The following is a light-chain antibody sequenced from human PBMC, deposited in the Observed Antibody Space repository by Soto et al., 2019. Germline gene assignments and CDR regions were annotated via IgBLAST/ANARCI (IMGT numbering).Light chain of an antibody. CDR1: QTISGSY. CDR2: ATS. Sequence: EIVLTQSPGTLSLSPGERATLSCRPSQTISGSYFAWYQQKPGQAPRLLIYATSRRATGIPDRFSGSGSETDFTLTISRLEPEDFAVYYCQDYSTSPWTFGQGTKVEIK. CDR3: QDYSTSPWT. V-gene: IGKV3-20*01. J-gene: IGKJ1*01.